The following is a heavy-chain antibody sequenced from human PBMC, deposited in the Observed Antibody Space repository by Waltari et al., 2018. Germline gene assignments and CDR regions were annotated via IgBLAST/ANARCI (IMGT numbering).Heavy chain of an antibody. CDR2: IRYDGSNK. CDR1: GFTFSSYG. J-gene: IGHJ4*02. D-gene: IGHD1-26*01. CDR3: AKDGPWTSGSYYFDY. Sequence: QVQLVESGGGVVQPGGSLRLSCAASGFTFSSYGMHCVRQAPGKGLEWVAFIRYDGSNKYYADSVKGRFTISRDNSKNTLYLQMNSLRAEDTAVYYCAKDGPWTSGSYYFDYWGQGTLVTVSS. V-gene: IGHV3-30*02.